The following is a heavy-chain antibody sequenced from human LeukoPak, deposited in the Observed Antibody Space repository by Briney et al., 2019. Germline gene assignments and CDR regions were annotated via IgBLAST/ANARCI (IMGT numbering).Heavy chain of an antibody. J-gene: IGHJ4*02. Sequence: ASVNVSCKASGYTFTSYGISWVRQAPGQGLEWMGWISAYNGNTNYAEKLQDRVTVTTDTSTNTAYMELRSLRSDDTAVYYCARDKYSSGPDYFFEYWGQGTLVTVSS. D-gene: IGHD6-19*01. CDR2: ISAYNGNT. CDR1: GYTFTSYG. CDR3: ARDKYSSGPDYFFEY. V-gene: IGHV1-18*01.